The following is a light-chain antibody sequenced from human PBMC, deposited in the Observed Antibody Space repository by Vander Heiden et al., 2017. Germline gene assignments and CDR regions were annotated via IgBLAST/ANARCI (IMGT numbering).Light chain of an antibody. Sequence: EIALTQSPVTLSFSDGDRATLTFTASPSVSNYLAWYQHKPGQAPRLLIYDASNRAAGIPATFRGSGSGTDFTLTISSLGPEDFAVYYCQQRSNWPPEVTFGGGTKVEIK. CDR3: QQRSNWPPEVT. CDR1: PSVSNY. V-gene: IGKV3-11*01. CDR2: DAS. J-gene: IGKJ4*01.